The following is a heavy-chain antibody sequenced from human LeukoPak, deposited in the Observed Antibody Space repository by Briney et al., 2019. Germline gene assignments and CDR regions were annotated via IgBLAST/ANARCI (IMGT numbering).Heavy chain of an antibody. D-gene: IGHD6-13*01. CDR1: GFSVSNNY. CDR3: ARVSGSSWILDY. J-gene: IGHJ4*02. V-gene: IGHV3-66*01. CDR2: IDAGGGNT. Sequence: PGGTLRLSCAASGFSVSNNYMSWVRQAPGKGLEWVSVIDAGGGNTYYADSVKGKFTISKDNFKNTVWLQMNGLTVDDRAIYYCARVSGSSWILDYWGQGTLVIVSS.